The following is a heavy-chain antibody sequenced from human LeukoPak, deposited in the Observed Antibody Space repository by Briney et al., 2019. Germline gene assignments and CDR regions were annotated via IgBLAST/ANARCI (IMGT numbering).Heavy chain of an antibody. J-gene: IGHJ3*02. CDR3: ARMPGGNRAFDI. CDR1: GYTFTDYY. CDR2: INPDTGDT. D-gene: IGHD1-14*01. V-gene: IGHV1-2*02. Sequence: ASVKVSCKASGYTFTDYYMHWVRQAPGQGLEWMGWINPDTGDTNYAQTFQGRVTMTRDTSRSTANMGLTRLRSDDTAIYYCARMPGGNRAFDIWGQGTMVTVSS.